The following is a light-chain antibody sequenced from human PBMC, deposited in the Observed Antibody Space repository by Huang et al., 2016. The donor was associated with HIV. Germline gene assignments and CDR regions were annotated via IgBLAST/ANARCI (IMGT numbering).Light chain of an antibody. J-gene: IGKJ2*01. V-gene: IGKV1-27*01. CDR1: QGAGNS. CDR2: EAS. CDR3: QKYNSAPYT. Sequence: DIQMTQSPSSLYTYVGDRVTITCRASQGAGNSLAWYQEKPGKVPKLLIYEASTLRSRVPSRCSGSGSGTEFTLTIIGLQPEDVATYYCQKYNSAPYTFGQGTRLDIK.